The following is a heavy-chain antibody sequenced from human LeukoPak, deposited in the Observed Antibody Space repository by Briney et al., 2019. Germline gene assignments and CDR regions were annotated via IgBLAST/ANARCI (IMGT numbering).Heavy chain of an antibody. J-gene: IGHJ4*02. V-gene: IGHV1-2*02. Sequence: ASVKVSCKASGYTFTGYYVHWVRQAPGQGLEWMGWINPNSGGTNYAQKFQGRVTMTRDTSISTAYMELSRLRSDDTAVYYCARSVRYQYYFDYWGQGTLVTVSS. CDR3: ARSVRYQYYFDY. CDR1: GYTFTGYY. CDR2: INPNSGGT. D-gene: IGHD2-2*01.